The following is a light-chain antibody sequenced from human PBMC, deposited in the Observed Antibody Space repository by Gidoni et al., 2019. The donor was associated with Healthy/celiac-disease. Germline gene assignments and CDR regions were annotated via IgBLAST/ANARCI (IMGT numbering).Light chain of an antibody. CDR2: GAS. CDR1: QSVSSN. CDR3: QQYNNWPPWT. V-gene: IGKV3-15*01. J-gene: IGKJ1*01. Sequence: EIVMTQSPATLSVSPGERATLSCRASQSVSSNLAWYQPKPCQAPRLLIYGASTRATCIPARFSGSGSGTEFTLTISSLQSEDFAVYYCQQYNNWPPWTFXQXTKVXIK.